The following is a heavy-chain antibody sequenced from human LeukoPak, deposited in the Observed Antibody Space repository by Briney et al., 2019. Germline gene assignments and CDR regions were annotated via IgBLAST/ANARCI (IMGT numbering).Heavy chain of an antibody. CDR3: ARGIWIQLWSYPQYYFDY. J-gene: IGHJ4*02. Sequence: ASVKVSCKASGYTFTSYDINWVRQATGQRLEWMGWMNPNSGNTGYAQKFQGRVTMTRNTSISTAYMELSSLRSEDTAVYYCARGIWIQLWSYPQYYFDYWGQGTLVTVSS. V-gene: IGHV1-8*01. CDR1: GYTFTSYD. D-gene: IGHD5-18*01. CDR2: MNPNSGNT.